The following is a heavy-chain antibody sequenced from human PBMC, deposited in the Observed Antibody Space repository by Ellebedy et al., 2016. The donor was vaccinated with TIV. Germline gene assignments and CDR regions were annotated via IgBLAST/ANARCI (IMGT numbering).Heavy chain of an antibody. V-gene: IGHV3-7*01. Sequence: GGSLRLXXAASGFTFSSYWMSWVRQAPGKGLEWVANIKQDGCEKYYVDSVKGRFTISRDNAKNSLYLQMNSLRAEDTAVYYCARGGWYSSSEYDYWGQGTLVTVSS. CDR2: IKQDGCEK. CDR3: ARGGWYSSSEYDY. J-gene: IGHJ4*02. D-gene: IGHD6-13*01. CDR1: GFTFSSYW.